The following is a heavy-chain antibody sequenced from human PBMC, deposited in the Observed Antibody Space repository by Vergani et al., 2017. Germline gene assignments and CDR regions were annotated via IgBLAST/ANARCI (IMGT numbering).Heavy chain of an antibody. CDR3: ARHTTYTDS. CDR1: EYSFGNYW. D-gene: IGHD1-1*01. V-gene: IGHV5-51*01. CDR2: IYPADSDT. Sequence: EVELVQSGPEMRKPGESLKISCKGSEYSFGNYWIGWVRQMTGKGLEWMGIIYPADSDTRYSPSFQGQVTLSADKSISTAFLQWDSLKASDTALYYCARHTTYTDSWGQGTLVTVSS. J-gene: IGHJ4*02.